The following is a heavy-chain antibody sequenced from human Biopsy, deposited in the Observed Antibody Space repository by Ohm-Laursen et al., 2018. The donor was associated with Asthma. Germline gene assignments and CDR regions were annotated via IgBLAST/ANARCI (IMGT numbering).Heavy chain of an antibody. J-gene: IGHJ1*01. D-gene: IGHD3-3*02. CDR1: GFSFSNLA. CDR3: ARTFHFWSPYHAEHYQL. CDR2: ISKDASTQ. V-gene: IGHV3-30*07. Sequence: SLRLSCTASGFSFSNLAIHWVRQAPGKGLEWVGVISKDASTQDYADSVKGRFTMARDNSKNTLDLQMNSLRAEDTAVYYCARTFHFWSPYHAEHYQLWGQGTLVTVSS.